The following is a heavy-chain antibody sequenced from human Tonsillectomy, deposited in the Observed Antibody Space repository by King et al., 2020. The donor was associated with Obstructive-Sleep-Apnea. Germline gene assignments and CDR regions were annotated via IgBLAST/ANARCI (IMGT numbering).Heavy chain of an antibody. V-gene: IGHV1-18*04. CDR3: ARIKDCSSTSCPKYNWFDP. CDR1: GYTFTSYG. D-gene: IGHD2-2*01. J-gene: IGHJ5*02. Sequence: QLVQSGAEVKKPGASVKVSCKASGYTFTSYGISWVRQAPGQGLEWMGWISAYNGNTNYAQKLQGRVTMTTDTSTSTAYMELRSLRSDGTAVYYCARIKDCSSTSCPKYNWFDPWGQGTLVTVSS. CDR2: ISAYNGNT.